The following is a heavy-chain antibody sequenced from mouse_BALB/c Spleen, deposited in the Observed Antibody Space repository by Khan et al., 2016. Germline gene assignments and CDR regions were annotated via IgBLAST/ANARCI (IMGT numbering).Heavy chain of an antibody. D-gene: IGHD1-1*01. CDR1: GYSFTSCY. J-gene: IGHJ4*01. V-gene: IGHV3-8*02. CDR3: GRDNGSSCVRGMGY. Sequence: EVQLQESGPGLVKPSQTLSLTCSVTGYSFTSCYLNWIRKFPGNKLEYMGYISYSGHTYYNPSLKCRISITRDTSTNQYSLQLNSVTTEDTATYXCGRDNGSSCVRGMGYWGQGTVVT. CDR2: ISYSGHT.